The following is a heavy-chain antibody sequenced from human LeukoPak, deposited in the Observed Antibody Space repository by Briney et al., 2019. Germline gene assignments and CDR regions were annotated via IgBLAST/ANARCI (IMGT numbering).Heavy chain of an antibody. V-gene: IGHV4-59*01. CDR1: GGSISSYY. Sequence: SEALALTLTVVGGSISSYYCSWIRQPPGKGLEVVGCIYYSGSTSYNPSLKSRVTIPVDTSKTQSSLKLSSVTAADTAVYYCARVDIVAAGPNYYYGMDVWGKGTTVTVSS. D-gene: IGHD5-12*01. CDR2: IYYSGST. CDR3: ARVDIVAAGPNYYYGMDV. J-gene: IGHJ6*04.